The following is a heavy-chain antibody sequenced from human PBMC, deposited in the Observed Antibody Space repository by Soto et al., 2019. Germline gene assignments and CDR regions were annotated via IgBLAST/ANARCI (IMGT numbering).Heavy chain of an antibody. CDR2: TWYDGSKK. D-gene: IGHD6-19*01. CDR3: ARDIGKYSSDHYGMDV. V-gene: IGHV3-33*01. J-gene: IGHJ6*02. CDR1: GFTFSTYG. Sequence: PGGSLRLSCAASGFTFSTYGMHWVRQAPGKGLEWVAVTWYDGSKKYYADSVKGRFTISRDNSKNTLYLQMNSLRAEDTAVYYCARDIGKYSSDHYGMDVWGQGTTVTVSS.